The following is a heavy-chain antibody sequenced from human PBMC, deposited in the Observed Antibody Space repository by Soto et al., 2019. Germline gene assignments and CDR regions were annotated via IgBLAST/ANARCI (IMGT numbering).Heavy chain of an antibody. CDR3: ARESAGDYGAHFDY. Sequence: GGSLRLSCAASGFTFSSYSMNWVRQAPGKGLEWVSSISSSSSNIYYADSVKGRFTISRDNSKNMLYLQMNSLRAEDTAVYYCARESAGDYGAHFDYWGQGTLVTVS. CDR1: GFTFSSYS. D-gene: IGHD4-17*01. CDR2: ISSSSSNI. J-gene: IGHJ4*02. V-gene: IGHV3-21*01.